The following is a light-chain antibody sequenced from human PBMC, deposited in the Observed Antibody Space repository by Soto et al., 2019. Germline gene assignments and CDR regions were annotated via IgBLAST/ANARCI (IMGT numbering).Light chain of an antibody. CDR3: GAWDDSLNGYV. Sequence: QSVLTQTPSASGTPGHRATISCSGGSSNIGTNTVNWYQHLPGTAPKLLIYGDNQLPSGVPDRFSGSKSGTSASLAISGLQSEDEADYYCGAWDDSLNGYVFGTGTKVTVL. CDR2: GDN. J-gene: IGLJ1*01. V-gene: IGLV1-44*01. CDR1: SSNIGTNT.